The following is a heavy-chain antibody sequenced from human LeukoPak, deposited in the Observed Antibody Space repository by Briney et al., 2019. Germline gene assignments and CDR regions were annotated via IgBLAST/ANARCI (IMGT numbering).Heavy chain of an antibody. CDR3: ARGQVILTGYRSRYDY. J-gene: IGHJ4*02. CDR2: ISPYNGDT. V-gene: IGHV1-18*01. Sequence: ASVKVSCKASGYTFTSYGFSWVRQAPGQGLEWMGWISPYNGDTNYTRRFQGRVTMTTDTSTSTAYMELKSLRSEDTAVYYCARGQVILTGYRSRYDYWGQGTLVTVSS. D-gene: IGHD3-9*01. CDR1: GYTFTSYG.